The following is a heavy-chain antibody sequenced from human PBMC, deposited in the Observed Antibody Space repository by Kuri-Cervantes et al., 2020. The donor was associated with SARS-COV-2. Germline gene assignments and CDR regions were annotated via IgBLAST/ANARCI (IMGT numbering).Heavy chain of an antibody. V-gene: IGHV1-8*01. D-gene: IGHD3-22*01. J-gene: IGHJ6*02. CDR3: ARGTYYYDNSGYYYYCYGMDV. Sequence: ASVKVSCKASGYTFTSYDINWVRQATGQGLEWMGWMNPNSGATGNAQKFQGRVTMTRNTSISTAYMELSSLRSEDTAVYYCARGTYYYDNSGYYYYCYGMDVWGQGTTVTVSS. CDR1: GYTFTSYD. CDR2: MNPNSGAT.